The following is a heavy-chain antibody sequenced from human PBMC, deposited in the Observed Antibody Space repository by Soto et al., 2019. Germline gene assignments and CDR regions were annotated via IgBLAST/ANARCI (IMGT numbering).Heavy chain of an antibody. Sequence: PSWTLSITCAVSGYSISRGYYLGLLWQPPRKGLEWIGSIYHCGRTSYNPSINSRVTLSIDLTNNHVSLILNSVTAADTAVDYCATVGPWVPYYYFSRPYPQQRCTDPRGPRPL. D-gene: IGHD3-10*01. CDR2: IYHCGRT. V-gene: IGHV4-38-2*01. J-gene: IGHJ5*02. CDR1: GYSISRGYY. CDR3: ATVGPWVPYYYFSRPYPQQRCTDP.